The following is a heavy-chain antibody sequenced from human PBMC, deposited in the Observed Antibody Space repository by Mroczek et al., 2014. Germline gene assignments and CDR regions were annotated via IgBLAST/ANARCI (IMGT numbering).Heavy chain of an antibody. J-gene: IGHJ5*02. CDR3: ARAGTMIVDGDWFDP. D-gene: IGHD3-22*01. V-gene: IGHV1-2*02. CDR2: INPNSGGT. Sequence: QVQLVESGAEVKKPGASVKVSCKASGYTFTGYYMHWVRQAPGQGLEWMGWINPNSGGTNYAQKFQGRVTMTRDTSISTAYMELSRLRSDDTAVYYCARAGTMIVDGDWFDPWGQGTLVTVSS. CDR1: GYTFTGYY.